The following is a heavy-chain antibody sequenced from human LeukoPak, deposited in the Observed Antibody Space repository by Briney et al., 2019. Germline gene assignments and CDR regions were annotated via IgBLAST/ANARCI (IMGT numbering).Heavy chain of an antibody. J-gene: IGHJ4*02. D-gene: IGHD2-2*01. V-gene: IGHV3-21*01. CDR3: ARESGTINENHDY. CDR1: GFTFSSYS. Sequence: GRSLRLSCAASGFTFSSYSMNWVRQAPGKGLEWVSSISSSSSYIYYADSVKGRFTISRDNAKNSLYLQMNSLRAEDTAVYYCARESGTINENHDYWGQGTLVTVSS. CDR2: ISSSSSYI.